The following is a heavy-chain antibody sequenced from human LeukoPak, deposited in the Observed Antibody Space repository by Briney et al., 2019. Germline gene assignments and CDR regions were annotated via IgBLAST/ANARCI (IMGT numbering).Heavy chain of an antibody. CDR1: GFTFSSYG. V-gene: IGHV3-30*18. Sequence: GGSLRLSCAASGFTFSSYGMHWVRQAPGKGLEWVAVISYDGSNKYYADSVKGRFTISRDNSKNTLYLQMNSLRAEDTAVYYCAKDLGYGGNYYYGMDVWGQGTTVTVSS. CDR3: AKDLGYGGNYYYGMDV. CDR2: ISYDGSNK. D-gene: IGHD4-23*01. J-gene: IGHJ6*02.